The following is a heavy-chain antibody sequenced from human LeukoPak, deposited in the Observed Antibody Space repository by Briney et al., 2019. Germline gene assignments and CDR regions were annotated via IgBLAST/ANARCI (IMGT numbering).Heavy chain of an antibody. CDR1: GYTFNNYW. D-gene: IGHD5-24*01. J-gene: IGHJ5*02. CDR3: ARYEMAPGNWFDP. Sequence: PGESLKISCQGSGYTFNNYWIGWVRQMPGKGLEWMGIIYPGDSDTRYSPSFQGQVTISADKSISTAYLQWSSLKASDTAMYYCARYEMAPGNWFDPWGQGTLVTVSS. CDR2: IYPGDSDT. V-gene: IGHV5-51*01.